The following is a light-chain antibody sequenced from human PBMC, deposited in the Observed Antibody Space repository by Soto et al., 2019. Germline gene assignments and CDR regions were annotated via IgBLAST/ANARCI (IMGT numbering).Light chain of an antibody. CDR2: KAS. CDR1: QSISTW. CDR3: QQYNSFSQWT. V-gene: IGKV1-5*03. J-gene: IGKJ1*01. Sequence: IQMTQSPSTVCASVGDRVTITCRASQSISTWLAWYQQKPGKAPNLLIYKASSLESGVPSRFSGSGSGTEFTLTISSLQPDDFATYYCQQYNSFSQWTFGQGTKVDI.